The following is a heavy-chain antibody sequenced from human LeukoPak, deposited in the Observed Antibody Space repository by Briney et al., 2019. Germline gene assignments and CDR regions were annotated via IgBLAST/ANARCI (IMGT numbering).Heavy chain of an antibody. CDR1: GFTSSSYG. D-gene: IGHD5-18*01. J-gene: IGHJ6*04. V-gene: IGHV3-33*01. CDR3: ARKDVDTAMVPKAGYYSYGMDV. CDR2: IWYDGSNK. Sequence: GGFLRLSWAAAGFTSSSYGMHWGRQAPGKGLGWVAVIWYDGSNKYYADSVKGRFTISRDNSKNTLYLQMNRLRAEDTAVYYCARKDVDTAMVPKAGYYSYGMDVWGKGTTVTVSS.